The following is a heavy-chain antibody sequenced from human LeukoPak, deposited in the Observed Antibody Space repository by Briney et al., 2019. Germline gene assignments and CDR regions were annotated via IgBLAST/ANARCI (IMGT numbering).Heavy chain of an antibody. CDR3: AREPSVAYFDY. V-gene: IGHV1-8*02. CDR1: GYTFTGYY. D-gene: IGHD2-2*01. CDR2: MNPNSGNT. Sequence: ASVKVSRKASGYTFTGYYMHWVRQATGQGLEWMGWMNPNSGNTGYAQKFQGRVTMTRNTSISTACMELSSLRSEDTAVYYCAREPSVAYFDYWGQGTLVTVSS. J-gene: IGHJ4*02.